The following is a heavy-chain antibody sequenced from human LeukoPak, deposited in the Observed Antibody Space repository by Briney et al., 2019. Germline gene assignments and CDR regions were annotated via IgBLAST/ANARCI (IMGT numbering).Heavy chain of an antibody. CDR3: ARADYYGSGSSRWFDP. CDR2: INHSGST. D-gene: IGHD3-10*01. J-gene: IGHJ5*02. CDR1: GGSFSGYY. V-gene: IGHV4-34*01. Sequence: KPSETLSLTCAVYGGSFSGYYWSWIRQPPGKGLEWIGEINHSGSTNYNPSLKSRVTISVDTSKNQFSLKLSSVTAADTAVYYCARADYYGSGSSRWFDPWGQGTLVTVSS.